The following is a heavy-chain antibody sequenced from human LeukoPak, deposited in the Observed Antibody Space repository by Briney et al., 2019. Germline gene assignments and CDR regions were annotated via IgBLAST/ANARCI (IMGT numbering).Heavy chain of an antibody. CDR1: GGSISSSSYY. J-gene: IGHJ4*02. CDR2: IYYSGST. Sequence: PSETLSLTCTVSGGSISSSSYYWGWIRQPPGKGPEWIGSIYYSGSTYYNPSLKSRITMSVDTSKNHFSLRLSSVTAADTAVYYCVRDLDYSTTWYDYWGQGTPVTVSS. D-gene: IGHD6-13*01. CDR3: VRDLDYSTTWYDY. V-gene: IGHV4-39*07.